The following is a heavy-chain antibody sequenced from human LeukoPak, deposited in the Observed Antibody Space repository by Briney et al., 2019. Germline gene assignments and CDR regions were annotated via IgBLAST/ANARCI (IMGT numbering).Heavy chain of an antibody. V-gene: IGHV1-46*01. CDR1: GYTFTRYY. Sequence: ASVKVSCTASGYTFTRYYMHWVRQAPGQGLGWMGIINPSGGSKSYAQKFQGRVTMTREMSTSTVYLELSSLRSEDTAVYYCAKGGIKGVLSAARLFDIWGQGTMVTVSS. CDR2: INPSGGSK. J-gene: IGHJ3*02. CDR3: AKGGIKGVLSAARLFDI. D-gene: IGHD6-13*01.